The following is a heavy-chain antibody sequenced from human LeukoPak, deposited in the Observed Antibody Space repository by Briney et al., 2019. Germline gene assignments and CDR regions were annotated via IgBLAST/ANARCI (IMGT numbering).Heavy chain of an antibody. J-gene: IGHJ3*01. V-gene: IGHV4-38-2*01. CDR2: IYHSGST. Sequence: SETLSLTSAVSGSSISSGYYWGWIRQPPGKGLEWIGSIYHSGSTYYNPSLKSRVTISVDTSKNQFSLKLTSVTAADTAVYYCARMPTMETFHVWGQGTMVTVSS. D-gene: IGHD3-10*01. CDR3: ARMPTMETFHV. CDR1: GSSISSGYY.